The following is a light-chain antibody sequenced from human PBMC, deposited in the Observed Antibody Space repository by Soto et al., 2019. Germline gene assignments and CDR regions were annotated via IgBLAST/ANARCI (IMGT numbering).Light chain of an antibody. CDR2: GAS. J-gene: IGKJ5*01. Sequence: EIVMAQSPATLSVSPGGRATLSCRASQSISDTLAWYQQKPGQAPRLLIHGASTRAPGFPARFSGSGSGTDFTLTISRLEPEDFAVYYCQQYRNWPITFGQGTRLEIK. V-gene: IGKV3-15*01. CDR3: QQYRNWPIT. CDR1: QSISDT.